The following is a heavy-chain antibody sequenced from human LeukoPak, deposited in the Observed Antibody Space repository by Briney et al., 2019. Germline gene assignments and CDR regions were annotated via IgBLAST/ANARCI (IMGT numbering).Heavy chain of an antibody. Sequence: SETLSLTCTVSGDSISSSRYYWGWIRQPPGKGLEWIGYVYYSGSTGYNPSLKSRVTISVDTSKNQFSLNLSSVTAADTAVYYCARSFDGRGYYYYGMDVWGQGTTVTVSS. V-gene: IGHV4-61*05. CDR1: GDSISSSRYY. D-gene: IGHD1-26*01. CDR2: VYYSGST. CDR3: ARSFDGRGYYYYGMDV. J-gene: IGHJ6*02.